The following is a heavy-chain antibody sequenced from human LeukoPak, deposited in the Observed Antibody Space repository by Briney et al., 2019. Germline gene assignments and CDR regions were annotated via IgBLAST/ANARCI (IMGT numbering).Heavy chain of an antibody. Sequence: GGSLRLSCAASGFTFSSYWMHWVRQAPGKGLVWVSRINTDGSSTSYADSVKGRFTISRDNSKNTLNLQMISLRVEDTAIYYCAKMRDYGAYYFDYWGQGTLVTVSS. V-gene: IGHV3-74*01. CDR3: AKMRDYGAYYFDY. CDR2: INTDGSST. D-gene: IGHD4-17*01. CDR1: GFTFSSYW. J-gene: IGHJ4*02.